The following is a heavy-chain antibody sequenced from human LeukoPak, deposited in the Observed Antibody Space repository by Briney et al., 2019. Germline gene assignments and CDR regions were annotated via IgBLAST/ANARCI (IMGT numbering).Heavy chain of an antibody. Sequence: GSLILSCAASGFTFIGSAMSWVRQAPGEGLEWVSLISYSGANSYYTDSARGRFTISRDNSKDTLFLQMNSLRAEDTAIYYCARDMQLSTWGLGTMVTVSS. CDR1: GFTFIGSA. D-gene: IGHD3-16*02. J-gene: IGHJ3*01. CDR2: ISYSGANS. V-gene: IGHV3-23*01. CDR3: ARDMQLST.